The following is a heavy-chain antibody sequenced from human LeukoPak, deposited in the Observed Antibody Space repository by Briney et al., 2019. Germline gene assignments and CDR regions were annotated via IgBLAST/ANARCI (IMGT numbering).Heavy chain of an antibody. CDR2: ISAYNGNT. CDR1: GYTFTSYG. J-gene: IGHJ3*02. Sequence: GASVKVSCKASGYTFTSYGISWVRQAPGQGLEWMGWISAYNGNTNYAQKLQGRVTMTTDTSTSTAYMELRSLRSDDTAVYYCARDIMIVVVIPNDAFDIWGQGTMVTVSS. D-gene: IGHD3-22*01. CDR3: ARDIMIVVVIPNDAFDI. V-gene: IGHV1-18*01.